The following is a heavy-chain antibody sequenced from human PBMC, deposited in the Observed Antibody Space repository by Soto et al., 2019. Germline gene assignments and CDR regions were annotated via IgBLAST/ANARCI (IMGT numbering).Heavy chain of an antibody. CDR1: GGTFSSYA. Sequence: QVQLVQSGAEVKKPGSSVKVSCKASGGTFSSYAISWVRQAPGQGLEWMGGIIPIFGTADYAQKFQGRVTIPADESTSTPDMELSRLRSEDTAVYYCASHDGGSGSSSRVAYYYYGMDVWGQGTPVTVSS. V-gene: IGHV1-69*12. CDR3: ASHDGGSGSSSRVAYYYYGMDV. J-gene: IGHJ6*02. CDR2: IIPIFGTA. D-gene: IGHD3-10*01.